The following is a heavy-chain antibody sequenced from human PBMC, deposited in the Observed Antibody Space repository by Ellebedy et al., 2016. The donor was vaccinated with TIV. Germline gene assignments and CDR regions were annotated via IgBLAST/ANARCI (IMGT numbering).Heavy chain of an antibody. CDR3: ARGGEAFDI. CDR2: IYHSGSA. CDR1: GYSINSGYY. J-gene: IGHJ3*02. V-gene: IGHV4-38-2*02. Sequence: SETLSLXXTVSGYSINSGYYWGWIRQSPGKGLEWIGIIYHSGSAYYNPSLKSRVSISVDTSKNQFSLRLSSVTAADTAVYYCARGGEAFDIWGQGTVVTVSS.